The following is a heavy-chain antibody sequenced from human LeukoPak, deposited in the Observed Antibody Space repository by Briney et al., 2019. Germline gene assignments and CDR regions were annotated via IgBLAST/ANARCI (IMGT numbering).Heavy chain of an antibody. V-gene: IGHV4-59*08. D-gene: IGHD6-6*01. J-gene: IGHJ4*02. CDR3: ARASGRYYFDY. Sequence: PSETLSLTCAVYGGSFSGYYWSWIRQPPGKGLEWIGYIYYSGSTNYNPSLKSRVTISVDTSKNQFSLKLSSVTAADTAVYYCARASGRYYFDYWGQGTLVTVSS. CDR1: GGSFSGYY. CDR2: IYYSGST.